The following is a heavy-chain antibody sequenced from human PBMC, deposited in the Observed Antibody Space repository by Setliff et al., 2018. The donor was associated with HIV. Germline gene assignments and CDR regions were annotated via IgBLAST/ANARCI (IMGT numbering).Heavy chain of an antibody. CDR2: IYHSGRT. V-gene: IGHV4-39*07. CDR3: ARDQPQDYDSLTGYYTGRYFDYMDV. CDR1: GGSISSNSYY. J-gene: IGHJ6*03. Sequence: PSETLSLTCTVSGGSISSNSYYWGWIRQPPGKGLEWIGSIYHSGRTYYNPSLKSRVTISVDTSKNQFSLKLTSVTAADTAVYYCARDQPQDYDSLTGYYTGRYFDYMDVWGKGTTVTVSS. D-gene: IGHD3-9*01.